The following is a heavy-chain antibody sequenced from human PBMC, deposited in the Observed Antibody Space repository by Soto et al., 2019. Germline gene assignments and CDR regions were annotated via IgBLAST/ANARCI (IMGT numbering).Heavy chain of an antibody. CDR3: ASRSSGWYFDY. D-gene: IGHD6-19*01. V-gene: IGHV3-23*01. J-gene: IGHJ4*02. Sequence: GGSLRLSCAASGFTFSSYAMNWVRQPPGKGLEWVSGINDRGRSTYYADSVKGRFTISRDNSKNTLYLQMNSLRAEDTAVYYCASRSSGWYFDYWGQGTLVTVSS. CDR1: GFTFSSYA. CDR2: INDRGRST.